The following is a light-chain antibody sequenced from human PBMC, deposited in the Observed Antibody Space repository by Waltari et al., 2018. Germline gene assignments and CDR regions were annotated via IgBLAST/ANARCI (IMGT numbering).Light chain of an antibody. CDR2: SAS. V-gene: IGKV3-15*01. Sequence: EILMTQSPAHLSVCPGERISVSCRASQSIGTNLAWYQHKRGQAPRLLIYSASARPPGIPARFRGSGSGTEFTLTISSLQSEDFAVYYCQQYNDWPPLTFGQGTRLEIK. J-gene: IGKJ5*01. CDR3: QQYNDWPPLT. CDR1: QSIGTN.